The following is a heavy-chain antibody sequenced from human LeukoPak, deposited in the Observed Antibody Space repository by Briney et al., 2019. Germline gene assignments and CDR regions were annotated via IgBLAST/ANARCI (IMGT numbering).Heavy chain of an antibody. D-gene: IGHD6-6*01. CDR1: GYTFTSYY. V-gene: IGHV1-46*01. Sequence: ASVTVSCKASGYTFTSYYMHWVRQAPGQGLEWMGIINPSGGSTSYAQNFQGRVTMTRDTSTSTVYMELSSLRSEDTAVYYCARESSTLLFDYWGQGTLVTVSS. CDR3: ARESSTLLFDY. CDR2: INPSGGST. J-gene: IGHJ4*02.